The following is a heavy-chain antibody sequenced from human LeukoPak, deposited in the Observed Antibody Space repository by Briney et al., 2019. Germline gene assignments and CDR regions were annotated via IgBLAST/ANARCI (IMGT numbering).Heavy chain of an antibody. V-gene: IGHV3-74*01. CDR3: ASWSSGLSTFDY. D-gene: IGHD3-22*01. CDR1: GFTFSSYW. Sequence: GGSLRLSCAASGFTFSSYWMHWVRQAPGKGLVWVSRINSDGSSTTYADSVNGRFTISRDNSKNTLYLQMNSLRAEDTAVYYCASWSSGLSTFDYWGQGTLVTVSS. CDR2: INSDGSST. J-gene: IGHJ4*02.